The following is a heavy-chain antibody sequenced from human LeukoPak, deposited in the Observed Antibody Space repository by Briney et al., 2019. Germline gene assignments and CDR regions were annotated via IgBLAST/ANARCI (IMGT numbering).Heavy chain of an antibody. J-gene: IGHJ4*02. CDR1: GGSISSGSYY. CDR2: IYTSGST. Sequence: SETLSLTRTVSGGSISSGSYYWSWIRQPAGKGLEWIGRIYTSGSTNYNPSLKSRVTISVDTSKNQFSLKLSSVTAADTAVYYCARAWSVAVAGPYFDYWGQGTLVTVSS. CDR3: ARAWSVAVAGPYFDY. D-gene: IGHD6-19*01. V-gene: IGHV4-61*02.